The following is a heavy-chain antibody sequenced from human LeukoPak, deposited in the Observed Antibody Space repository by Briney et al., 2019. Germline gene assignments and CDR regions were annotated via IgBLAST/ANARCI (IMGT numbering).Heavy chain of an antibody. V-gene: IGHV3-23*01. Sequence: VGSLRLSCAASGFTFSTYAMNWVRQAPGKGLEWVSVISGSGSYTYYADSVKGRFTISSDNSKNSLYLQMNSLRADDTAVYYCAKEGAGSSNRYFQHWGQGTLVTVSS. CDR3: AKEGAGSSNRYFQH. D-gene: IGHD2-15*01. CDR2: ISGSGSYT. J-gene: IGHJ1*01. CDR1: GFTFSTYA.